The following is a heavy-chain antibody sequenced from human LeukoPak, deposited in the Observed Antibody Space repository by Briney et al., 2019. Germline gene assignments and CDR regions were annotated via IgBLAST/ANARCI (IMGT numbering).Heavy chain of an antibody. Sequence: GGSPRLSCAASGFTSSSYGMHWVRQAPGKGLEWVAVIWYDGSNKYYADSVKGRFTISRDNSKNTLYLQMNSLRAEDTAVYYCARGTGIVGATLDYWGQGTLVTVSS. CDR1: GFTSSSYG. CDR3: ARGTGIVGATLDY. V-gene: IGHV3-33*01. J-gene: IGHJ4*02. CDR2: IWYDGSNK. D-gene: IGHD1-26*01.